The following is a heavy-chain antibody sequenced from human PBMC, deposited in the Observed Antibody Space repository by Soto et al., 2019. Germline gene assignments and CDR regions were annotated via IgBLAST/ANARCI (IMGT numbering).Heavy chain of an antibody. CDR2: ISYDGGLQ. V-gene: IGHV3-30*03. CDR1: GFTFTSYG. Sequence: QAHLVESGGGVVQPGRSLRLSCAASGFTFTSYGMHWVRQAPGTRLEWVAVISYDGGLQHYADSVKGRFTISRDNSKNLVLLQMNSLGAEDTAVYYCVSGRGYGHASVPYSWGQGTLVSVSS. J-gene: IGHJ4*02. D-gene: IGHD5-18*01. CDR3: VSGRGYGHASVPYS.